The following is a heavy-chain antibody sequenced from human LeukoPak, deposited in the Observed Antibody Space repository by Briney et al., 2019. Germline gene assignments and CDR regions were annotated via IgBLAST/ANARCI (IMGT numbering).Heavy chain of an antibody. CDR2: VYYTGDT. J-gene: IGHJ4*02. V-gene: IGHV4-59*01. CDR1: GGSITSDY. Sequence: SETLSLTCTVSGGSITSDYWSWIRQPPGKGLEWIGYVYYTGDTRYRSSLENRVTISVDTSKTHLSLKMTSVTAADTGVYFCARWANFRGMEPHYLDLWGQGTLVTVSS. D-gene: IGHD1-26*01. CDR3: ARWANFRGMEPHYLDL.